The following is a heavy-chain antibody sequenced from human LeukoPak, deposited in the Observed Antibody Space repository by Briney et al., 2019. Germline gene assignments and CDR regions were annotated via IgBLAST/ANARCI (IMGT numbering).Heavy chain of an antibody. CDR3: ARDTSGWSAAWYFDL. Sequence: SESLSLTCTVSGASISSHYWSWIRQPPGKGLEWLGFIHYSGSTAYNPSLKGRVTISLDSAKSHFSLKLNSVTAADTAVYYCARDTSGWSAAWYFDLWGGGTLDPVSS. CDR2: IHYSGST. CDR1: GASISSHY. V-gene: IGHV4-59*11. J-gene: IGHJ2*01. D-gene: IGHD6-19*01.